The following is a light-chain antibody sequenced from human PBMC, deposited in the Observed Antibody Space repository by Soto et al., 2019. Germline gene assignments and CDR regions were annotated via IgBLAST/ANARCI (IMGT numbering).Light chain of an antibody. V-gene: IGLV1-51*01. J-gene: IGLJ1*01. CDR2: DDD. Sequence: QSALTQPRSVSGSPGQSVTISCTGTSSDVGGYNYVSWYQQLPGTAPKLLIYDDDKRPSGIPDRFSGSKSGTSATLGITGFQTGDEADYYCGSWDSSLSAYVFGTGTKVTVL. CDR3: GSWDSSLSAYV. CDR1: SSDVGGYNY.